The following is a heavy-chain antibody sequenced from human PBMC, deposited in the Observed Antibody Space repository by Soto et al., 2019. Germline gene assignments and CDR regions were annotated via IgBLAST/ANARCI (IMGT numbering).Heavy chain of an antibody. CDR2: ISGSGGST. Sequence: GGSLRLSCAASGFTFSSYAMSWVRQAPGKGLEWVSAISGSGGSTYYADSVKGRFTISRDNSKNTLYLQMNSLRAEDTAVYYCAKVSPLGYTVRGALDYWGQGTLVTVSS. CDR3: AKVSPLGYTVRGALDY. CDR1: GFTFSSYA. D-gene: IGHD3-10*01. V-gene: IGHV3-23*01. J-gene: IGHJ4*02.